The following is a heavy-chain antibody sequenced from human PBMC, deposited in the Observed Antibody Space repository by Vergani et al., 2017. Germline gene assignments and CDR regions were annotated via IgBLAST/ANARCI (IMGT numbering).Heavy chain of an antibody. CDR1: GGTFSSYA. V-gene: IGHV1-69*01. Sequence: QVQLVQSGAEVKKPGSSVKVSCKASGGTFSSYAISWVRQAPGQGLGWVGGIIPIFGTANYAQKFQGRVTITADESTSAAYMELSSLRAGDTAVYYCASHLAPGYYYYMDVWGKGTTVTGSS. CDR2: IIPIFGTA. CDR3: ASHLAPGYYYYMDV. J-gene: IGHJ6*03. D-gene: IGHD3-10*01.